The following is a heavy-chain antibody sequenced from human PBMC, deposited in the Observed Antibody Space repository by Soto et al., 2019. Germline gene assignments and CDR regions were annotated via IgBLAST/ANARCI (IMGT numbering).Heavy chain of an antibody. V-gene: IGHV1-18*01. Sequence: QVLLVQSGAEVKRPGASVKVSCKASGYTFSNYGITWVRQAPGHGLEWLGWVTAFNGDTNYAQNVRDRVTLNTDPSTETSYMELMSLRPDDTAVYYCARDGRVSFYYYGMDVWCQGTTVIVSS. J-gene: IGHJ6*02. CDR2: VTAFNGDT. CDR1: GYTFSNYG. CDR3: ARDGRVSFYYYGMDV.